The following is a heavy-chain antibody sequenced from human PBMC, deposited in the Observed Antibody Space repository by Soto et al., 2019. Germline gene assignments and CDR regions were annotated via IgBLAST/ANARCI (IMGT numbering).Heavy chain of an antibody. D-gene: IGHD3-3*01. J-gene: IGHJ6*02. V-gene: IGHV1-69*06. CDR3: ANADVTIVGYYYDGMDV. Sequence: SVKVSCKASGGTFSSYAISWVRQAPGQGLEWMGGIIPIFGTANYAQRFQGRVTITADKSTSTAYMELSSLRSEDTAVYYCANADVTIVGYYYDGMDVWGQGTTVTVSS. CDR2: IIPIFGTA. CDR1: GGTFSSYA.